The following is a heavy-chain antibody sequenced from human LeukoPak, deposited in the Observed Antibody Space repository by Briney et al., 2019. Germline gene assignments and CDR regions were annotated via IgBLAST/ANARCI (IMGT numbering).Heavy chain of an antibody. D-gene: IGHD6-13*01. CDR1: GFPFSSYE. J-gene: IGHJ6*03. V-gene: IGHV3-48*03. Sequence: GGSLRLSCVASGFPFSSYEMTWVRQAPGKGLEWVSYISTSGSTINYADSVKGRFTISRDNARNSLYLQMNSLRAEDTAVYYCARDGASSSWYLYYYYYYMDVWGKGTTVTVSS. CDR2: ISTSGSTI. CDR3: ARDGASSSWYLYYYYYYMDV.